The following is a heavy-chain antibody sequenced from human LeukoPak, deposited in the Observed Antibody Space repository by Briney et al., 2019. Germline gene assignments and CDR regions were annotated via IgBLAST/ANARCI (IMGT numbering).Heavy chain of an antibody. J-gene: IGHJ4*02. Sequence: GSLRLSCAASGFTFSNYNMNWVRQAPGKGLEWVSSISTSSSYIYYAGSVKGRFTISRDNAKNTLYLQMNSLRAEDTAVYYCAKLYGVLRYFDWLVPLDYWGQGTLVTVSS. CDR2: ISTSSSYI. V-gene: IGHV3-21*04. CDR3: AKLYGVLRYFDWLVPLDY. D-gene: IGHD3-9*01. CDR1: GFTFSNYN.